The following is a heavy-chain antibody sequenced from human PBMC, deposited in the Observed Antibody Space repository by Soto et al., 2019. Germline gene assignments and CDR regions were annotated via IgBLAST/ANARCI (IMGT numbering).Heavy chain of an antibody. J-gene: IGHJ6*02. CDR1: GGSISSSSYY. CDR2: IYYSGST. D-gene: IGHD3-10*01. V-gene: IGHV4-39*01. Sequence: QLQLQESGPGLVKPSETPSLTCTVSGGSISSSSYYWGWVRQPPGKGLEGIGSIYYSGSTYYNPSLKSRVTITEDASKTQFALKLTPVTDAATAVYYCARVNYYGSGSGLYGMDVWGQGTTVTVSS. CDR3: ARVNYYGSGSGLYGMDV.